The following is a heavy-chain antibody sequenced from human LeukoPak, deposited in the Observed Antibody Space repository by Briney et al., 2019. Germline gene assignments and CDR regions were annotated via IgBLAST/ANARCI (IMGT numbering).Heavy chain of an antibody. CDR3: AKATRGITIFGVVTDGYYFDY. V-gene: IGHV3-30*02. D-gene: IGHD3-3*01. J-gene: IGHJ4*02. CDR1: GFTFSSYG. Sequence: PGGSLRLSCAASGFTFSSYGMHWVRQAPGKGLEWVAFIRYDGSNKYYADSVKGRFTISSDNSKNTLYLQMNSLRAEDTAVYYCAKATRGITIFGVVTDGYYFDYWGQGTLVTVSS. CDR2: IRYDGSNK.